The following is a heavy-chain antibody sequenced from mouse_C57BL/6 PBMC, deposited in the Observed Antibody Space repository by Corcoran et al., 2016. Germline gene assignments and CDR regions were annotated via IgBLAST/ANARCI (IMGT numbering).Heavy chain of an antibody. J-gene: IGHJ2*01. CDR1: GYTFTDYY. V-gene: IGHV1-26*01. CDR3: ARPYADY. Sequence: EVQLQQSGPELVKPGASVKISCKASGYTFTDYYMNWVKQSHGKSLEWIGDINPNNGGTSYNQKFKGKATLTVDKSSSTAYMELHSLTSEDSAVYYCARPYADYWGQGTTLTVSS. D-gene: IGHD2-14*01. CDR2: INPNNGGT.